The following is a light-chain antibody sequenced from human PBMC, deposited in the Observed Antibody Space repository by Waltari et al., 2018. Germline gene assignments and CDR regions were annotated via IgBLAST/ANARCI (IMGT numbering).Light chain of an antibody. Sequence: TQSPPTLSLSPGERATLSCRASQSVSSYLAWYQQKPGQAPRLLIDDTSSRATGIPARFSGSGSGTDFTLTISSLEPEDFAVYYCQHRTNWPQTFGPGTKLEI. CDR3: QHRTNWPQT. V-gene: IGKV3-11*01. J-gene: IGKJ2*01. CDR2: DTS. CDR1: QSVSSY.